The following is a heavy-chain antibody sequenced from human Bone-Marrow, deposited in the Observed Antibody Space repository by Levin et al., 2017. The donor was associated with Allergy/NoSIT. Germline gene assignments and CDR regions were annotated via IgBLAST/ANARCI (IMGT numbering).Heavy chain of an antibody. CDR3: VRDGGLIDY. V-gene: IGHV3-11*01. CDR1: GFTFSDYY. J-gene: IGHJ4*02. D-gene: IGHD3-22*01. Sequence: GGSLRLSCAASGFTFSDYYMSWIRQAPGKGLQWISYISNSGSTIYYADSVRGRFTISRDNSENSLYLHMNSLRADDTAVYYCVRDGGLIDYWGQGTLVIVSS. CDR2: ISNSGSTI.